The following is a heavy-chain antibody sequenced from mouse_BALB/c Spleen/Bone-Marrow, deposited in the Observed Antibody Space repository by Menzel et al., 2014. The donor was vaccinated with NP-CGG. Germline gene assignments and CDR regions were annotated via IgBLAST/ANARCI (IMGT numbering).Heavy chain of an antibody. V-gene: IGHV5-12-1*01. J-gene: IGHJ4*01. CDR2: ISSGGGST. CDR3: ARTTPYAMDY. CDR1: GFAFSSYD. Sequence: EVKLVESGGGLVKPGGSLKLSCAASGFAFSSYDMSWVHQTPEKRLEWVAYISSGGGSTYYPDTVKGRFTISRDNAKNTLYLQMSSLKSEDTAMYYCARTTPYAMDYWGQGTSVTVSS. D-gene: IGHD5-5*01.